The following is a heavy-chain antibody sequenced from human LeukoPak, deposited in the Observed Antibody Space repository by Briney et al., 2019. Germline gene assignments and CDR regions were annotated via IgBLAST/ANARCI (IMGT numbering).Heavy chain of an antibody. CDR2: MNPNSGNT. CDR3: ARGLRFLEWLLLDYYYGMDV. CDR1: GYTFTSYD. J-gene: IGHJ6*02. V-gene: IGHV1-8*01. D-gene: IGHD3-3*01. Sequence: ASVKVSCKASGYTFTSYDINWVRQATGQGLEWMGWMNPNSGNTGYAQKFQGRVTMTRNTSISTAYMELSSLRSEDTVVYYCARGLRFLEWLLLDYYYGMDVWGQGTTVTVSS.